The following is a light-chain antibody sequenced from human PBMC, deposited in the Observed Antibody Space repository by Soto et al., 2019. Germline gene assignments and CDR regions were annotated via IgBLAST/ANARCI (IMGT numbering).Light chain of an antibody. Sequence: DIQLTQSPSFLSASVGDRVTITCRASQGISSYLAWYQQKPGEAPKLLIYAASTLYGGVPSRFSGSGSGTDFTLTISSLQPEDFATYYCQKANSFPITFGQGTRLEIK. CDR3: QKANSFPIT. CDR2: AAS. V-gene: IGKV1-9*01. CDR1: QGISSY. J-gene: IGKJ5*01.